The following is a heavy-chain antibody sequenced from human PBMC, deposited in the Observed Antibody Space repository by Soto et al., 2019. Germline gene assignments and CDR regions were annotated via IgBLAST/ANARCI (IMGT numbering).Heavy chain of an antibody. V-gene: IGHV6-1*01. Sequence: SQTLSLTCVISGDSVSSNSAAWNWIRQSPSRGLEWLGRTYYRSKWYNDYAVSVKSRITINPDTSKNQFSPQLNSVTPEDTAVYYCARGYSSGWYVHSYYYYYGMDVWGQGTTVTVSS. CDR2: TYYRSKWYN. J-gene: IGHJ6*02. D-gene: IGHD6-19*01. CDR3: ARGYSSGWYVHSYYYYYGMDV. CDR1: GDSVSSNSAA.